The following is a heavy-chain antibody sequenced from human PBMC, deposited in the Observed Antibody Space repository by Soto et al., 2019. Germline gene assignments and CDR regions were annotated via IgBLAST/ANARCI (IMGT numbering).Heavy chain of an antibody. CDR2: IYPGDSDT. J-gene: IGHJ4*02. D-gene: IGHD5-18*01. CDR3: ARRVYGYSYAD. CDR1: GYSLTTYW. V-gene: IGHV5-51*01. Sequence: PGESLKISCKASGYSLTTYWVGWVRQMPGKGLEWMGIIYPGDSDTRYSPSFQGQVTISADKSISTAYLQWSSLKASDTAIYYCARRVYGYSYADWGQGTLVTVYS.